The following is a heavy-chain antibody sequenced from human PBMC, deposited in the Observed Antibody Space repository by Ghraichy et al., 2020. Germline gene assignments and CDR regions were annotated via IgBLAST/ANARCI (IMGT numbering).Heavy chain of an antibody. V-gene: IGHV4-38-2*01. CDR1: GYSISSGYY. J-gene: IGHJ4*02. Sequence: SQTLSLTCAVSGYSISSGYYWGWIRQPPGKGLEWIGTIFHSGSTYYNSSLRSRVTISVDTSKNQFSLKLSSVTAADTAVYFCARATFSSGIDGWGQGTLVTVSS. D-gene: IGHD1-14*01. CDR2: IFHSGST. CDR3: ARATFSSGIDG.